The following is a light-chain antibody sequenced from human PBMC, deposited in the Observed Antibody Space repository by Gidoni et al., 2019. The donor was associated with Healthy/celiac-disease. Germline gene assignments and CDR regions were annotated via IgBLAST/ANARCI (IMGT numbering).Light chain of an antibody. CDR3: QQYNSYSRT. Sequence: QMTQSPSTLSASVGDRVTITCRASQSISSWLAWYQQKPGKAPKLLIYKASSLESGVPSRFSGSGSGTEFTLTISSLQPDDFATYYCQQYNSYSRTFGQGTKVEIK. CDR2: KAS. CDR1: QSISSW. J-gene: IGKJ1*01. V-gene: IGKV1-5*03.